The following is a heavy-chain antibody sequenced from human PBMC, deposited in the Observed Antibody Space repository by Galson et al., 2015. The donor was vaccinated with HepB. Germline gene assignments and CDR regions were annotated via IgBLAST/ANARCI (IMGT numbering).Heavy chain of an antibody. CDR1: GFTFSSYS. CDR2: ISSSSSYI. V-gene: IGHV3-21*01. Sequence: SLRLSCAASGFTFSSYSMNWVRQAPGKGLEWVSSISSSSSYIYYADSVKGRFTISRDNAKNSLYLQMNSLRAKDTAVYYCARGLSGDYGPYWYFDLWGRGTLVTVSS. CDR3: ARGLSGDYGPYWYFDL. J-gene: IGHJ2*01. D-gene: IGHD4-17*01.